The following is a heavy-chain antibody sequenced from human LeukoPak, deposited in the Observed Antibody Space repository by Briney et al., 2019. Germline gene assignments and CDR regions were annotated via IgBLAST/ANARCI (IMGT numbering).Heavy chain of an antibody. CDR3: ARGLLRFLEWPLDV. V-gene: IGHV4-39*07. CDR1: GGSISSSSYY. CDR2: IYYSGST. D-gene: IGHD3-3*01. Sequence: SETLSLTCTVSGGSISSSSYYWGWLRQPPGKGLEWIGSIYYSGSTYYNPSLKSRVTISVDTSKNQFSLKLSSVTAADTAVYYCARGLLRFLEWPLDVWGKGTTVTVSS. J-gene: IGHJ6*04.